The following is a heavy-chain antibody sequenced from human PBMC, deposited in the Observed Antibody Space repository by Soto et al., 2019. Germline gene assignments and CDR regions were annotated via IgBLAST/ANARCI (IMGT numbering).Heavy chain of an antibody. V-gene: IGHV1-69*01. D-gene: IGHD2-15*01. CDR2: IIPIFGTA. J-gene: IGHJ4*02. CDR1: GGTFSSYA. CDR3: ARVGSAYCSGGSCYSEFDY. Sequence: QVQLVQSGAEVKKPGSSVKVSCKASGGTFSSYAISWVRQAPGQGLEWMGGIIPIFGTANYAQKFQGRVTITADESTSTAYMELSSLRSEDTAVYYCARVGSAYCSGGSCYSEFDYWGQGTLFTVSS.